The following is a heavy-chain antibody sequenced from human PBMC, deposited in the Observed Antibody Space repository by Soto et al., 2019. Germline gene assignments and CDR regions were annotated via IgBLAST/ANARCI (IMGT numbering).Heavy chain of an antibody. CDR3: ATVSNYYDSSGIAPFDY. V-gene: IGHV1-24*01. CDR2: FDPEDGET. Sequence: ASVKVSCKVSGYTLTELSMHWVRQAPGKGLEWMGGFDPEDGETIYAQKFQGRVTMTEDTSTDTAYMELSSLRSEDTAMYYCATVSNYYDSSGIAPFDYWGQGTLVTVSS. CDR1: GYTLTELS. D-gene: IGHD3-22*01. J-gene: IGHJ4*02.